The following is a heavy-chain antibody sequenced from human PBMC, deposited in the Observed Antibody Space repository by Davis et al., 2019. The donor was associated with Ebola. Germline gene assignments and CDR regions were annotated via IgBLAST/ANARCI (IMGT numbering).Heavy chain of an antibody. Sequence: SVKVSCKASGYTFTSYGISWVRQAPGQGLEWMGGIIPIFGTANYAQKFQGRVTITADKSTSTAYMELSSLRSEDTAVYYCARGFTFGGVIALYYFDYWGHGTLVTVSS. CDR3: ARGFTFGGVIALYYFDY. J-gene: IGHJ4*01. V-gene: IGHV1-69*06. CDR2: IIPIFGTA. CDR1: GYTFTSYG. D-gene: IGHD3-16*02.